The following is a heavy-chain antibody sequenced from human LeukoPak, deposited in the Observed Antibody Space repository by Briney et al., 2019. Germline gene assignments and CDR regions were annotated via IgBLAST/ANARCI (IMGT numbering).Heavy chain of an antibody. Sequence: PSETLSLTCTVSGGSISSSSYYWGWIRQPPGKGLEWIGSIYYSGSTYYNPSLKSRVTISVDTSKNQFSLNLTSVIAADTAVYYCARVSGGWYPIDYWGQGTLVTVSS. D-gene: IGHD6-19*01. CDR3: ARVSGGWYPIDY. CDR1: GGSISSSSYY. J-gene: IGHJ4*02. CDR2: IYYSGST. V-gene: IGHV4-39*07.